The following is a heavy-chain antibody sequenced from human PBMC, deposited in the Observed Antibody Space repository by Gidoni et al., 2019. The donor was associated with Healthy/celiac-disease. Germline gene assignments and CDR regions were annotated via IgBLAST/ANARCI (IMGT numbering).Heavy chain of an antibody. CDR3: ARDARYFDWLYSLDY. V-gene: IGHV3-48*03. CDR2: ISSSGSTI. Sequence: EVQLVESGGGLVQPGGSLRLSCAASGFPFSSYEMNWVRQAPGKGLEWVSYISSSGSTIYYADSVKGRFTISRDNAKNSLYLQMNSLRAEDTAVYYCARDARYFDWLYSLDYWGQGTLVTVSS. CDR1: GFPFSSYE. D-gene: IGHD3-9*01. J-gene: IGHJ4*02.